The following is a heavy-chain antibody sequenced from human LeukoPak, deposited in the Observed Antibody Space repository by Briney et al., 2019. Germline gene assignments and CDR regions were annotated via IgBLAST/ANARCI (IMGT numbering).Heavy chain of an antibody. Sequence: SETLSLTCAVYGGSFSGYYWSWIRQPPGKGLEWIGEINHSGSTNYNPSLKSRVTISVDTSKNQFSLKLSSVTAADTAAYYCASSTTVSDFDYWAREPWSPSPQ. D-gene: IGHD4-17*01. CDR2: INHSGST. J-gene: IGHJ4*02. CDR1: GGSFSGYY. CDR3: ASSTTVSDFDY. V-gene: IGHV4-34*01.